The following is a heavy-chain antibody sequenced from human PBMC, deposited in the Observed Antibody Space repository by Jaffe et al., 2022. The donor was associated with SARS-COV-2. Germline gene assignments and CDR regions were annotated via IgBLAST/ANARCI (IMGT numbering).Heavy chain of an antibody. CDR2: INPSGGST. CDR1: GYTFTSYY. D-gene: IGHD6-19*01. CDR3: ARGDADLVYSSGWYGSVDY. Sequence: QVQLVQSGAEVKKPGASVKVSCKASGYTFTSYYMHWVRQAPGQGLEWMGIINPSGGSTSYAQKLQGRVTMTRDTSTSTVYMELSSLRSEDTAVYYCARGDADLVYSSGWYGSVDYWGQGTLVTVSS. J-gene: IGHJ4*02. V-gene: IGHV1-46*04.